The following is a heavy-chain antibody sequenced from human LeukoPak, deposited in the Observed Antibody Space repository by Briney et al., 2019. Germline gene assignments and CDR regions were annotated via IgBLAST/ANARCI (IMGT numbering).Heavy chain of an antibody. Sequence: GGSLRLSCAASGFIVSSNYMSWVRQAPGKGLEWVSVIYSGGRTYYADSVKGRFTISRDNSKNTLYLQMSSLRVEDTAVYYCARELARSFQVMGYWGQGTLVSISS. J-gene: IGHJ4*02. D-gene: IGHD3-16*01. V-gene: IGHV3-66*01. CDR2: IYSGGRT. CDR3: ARELARSFQVMGY. CDR1: GFIVSSNY.